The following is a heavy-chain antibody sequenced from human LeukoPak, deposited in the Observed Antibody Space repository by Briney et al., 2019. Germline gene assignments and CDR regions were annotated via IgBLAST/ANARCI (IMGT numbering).Heavy chain of an antibody. CDR3: AGGIAAAGTGNDY. Sequence: GSLVKVSCKASGGTFSSYAISWVRQAPGQGLEWMGGIIPIFGTANYAQKFQGRVTITADESTSTAYMGLSSLRSEDTAVYYCAGGIAAAGTGNDYWGLGTLVTVSS. V-gene: IGHV1-69*01. D-gene: IGHD6-13*01. J-gene: IGHJ4*02. CDR1: GGTFSSYA. CDR2: IIPIFGTA.